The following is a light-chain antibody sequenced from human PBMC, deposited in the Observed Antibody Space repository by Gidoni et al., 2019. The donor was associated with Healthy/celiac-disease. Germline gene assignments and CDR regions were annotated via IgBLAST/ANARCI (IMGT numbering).Light chain of an antibody. Sequence: SVLTPPPSASGTPGQRVTISCSGSSSNIGSNTVNWYQQLPGTAPKLLIYSNKQRPSGVPDRFSGSKSGTSASLAISGLQSEDEADYYCAAWDDSLNGVVFGGGTKLTVL. CDR3: AAWDDSLNGVV. CDR1: SSNIGSNT. J-gene: IGLJ2*01. V-gene: IGLV1-44*01. CDR2: SNK.